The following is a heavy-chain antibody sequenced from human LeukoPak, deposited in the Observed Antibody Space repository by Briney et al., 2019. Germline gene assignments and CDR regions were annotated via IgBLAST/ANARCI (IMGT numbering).Heavy chain of an antibody. CDR3: ARPAVTGFLGPQPTGPTKLYGMDV. D-gene: IGHD3-9*01. V-gene: IGHV3-23*01. J-gene: IGHJ6*02. CDR2: ISGSGGSS. CDR1: GFTFSSYA. Sequence: GGSLRLSCAASGFTFSSYAMSWVRQAPGKGLEWVSTISGSGGSSYYADSVKGRFTISRDNSKNTLYLQMNSLRAEDTAVYYCARPAVTGFLGPQPTGPTKLYGMDVWGQGTTVTVSS.